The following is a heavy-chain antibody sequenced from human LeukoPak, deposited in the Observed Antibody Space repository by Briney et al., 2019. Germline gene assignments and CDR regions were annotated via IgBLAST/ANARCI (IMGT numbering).Heavy chain of an antibody. CDR2: ISGSGSNT. J-gene: IGHJ4*02. CDR1: GFTFSNYA. V-gene: IGHV3-23*01. CDR3: AKLTGTTDC. Sequence: GGSLRLSCAASGFTFSNYAMIWVRQAPGKGLEWVSSISGSGSNTYYADSVKGRFTISRDNSKNTLYLQMSSLRAEDTAVYYCAKLTGTTDCWGQGTLVTVSS. D-gene: IGHD1-7*01.